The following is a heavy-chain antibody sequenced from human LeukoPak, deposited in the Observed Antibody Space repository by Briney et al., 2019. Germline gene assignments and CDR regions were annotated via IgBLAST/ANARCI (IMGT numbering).Heavy chain of an antibody. CDR3: ASQRSGYSGYDQGWFDP. CDR2: IYYSGST. J-gene: IGHJ5*02. D-gene: IGHD5-12*01. CDR1: GGSISSSSYC. V-gene: IGHV4-39*01. Sequence: SETLSLTCTVSGGSISSSSYCWGWIRQPPGKGLEWIGSIYYSGSTYYNPSLKSRVTISVDTSKNQFSLKLSSVTAADTAVYYCASQRSGYSGYDQGWFDPWGQGTLVTVSS.